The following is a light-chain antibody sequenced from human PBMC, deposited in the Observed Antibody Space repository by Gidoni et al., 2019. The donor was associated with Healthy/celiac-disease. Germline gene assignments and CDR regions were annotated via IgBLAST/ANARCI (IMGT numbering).Light chain of an antibody. Sequence: SYELPQPPSVSVSPGQTASITCSGDKLGDKYACWYQQKPGQSPVLVIYQDSKRPSGIPERFSGSNSGNTATLTISGTQAMDEADYYCQAWDSSISHVVFGGGTKLTVL. CDR2: QDS. CDR1: KLGDKY. V-gene: IGLV3-1*01. J-gene: IGLJ2*01. CDR3: QAWDSSISHVV.